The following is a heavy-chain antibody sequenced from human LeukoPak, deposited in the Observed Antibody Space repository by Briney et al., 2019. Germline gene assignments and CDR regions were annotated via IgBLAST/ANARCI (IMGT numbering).Heavy chain of an antibody. D-gene: IGHD4-23*01. J-gene: IGHJ4*02. CDR3: ARLYGGNSRSFDY. CDR2: IYPRDSRT. V-gene: IGHV5-51*01. Sequence: GESLKIACKGYGYSFSSYWIAWVRQAPGKGLEWMGVIYPRDSRTTYSPSFQGQVTISADKSISTAYLQWSSLKASDTAMYYCARLYGGNSRSFDYWGQGTLVTVSS. CDR1: GYSFSSYW.